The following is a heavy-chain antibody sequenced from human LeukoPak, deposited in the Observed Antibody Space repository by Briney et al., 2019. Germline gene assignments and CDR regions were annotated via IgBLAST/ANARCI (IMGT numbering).Heavy chain of an antibody. Sequence: GGSLRLSCAASGFTFSSYSMNWVRQAPGKGLVWVSSISSSSSYIYYADSVKGRFTISRDNAKNSLYLQMNSLRAEDTAVYYCARDPPYVDTSCYFDYWGQGTLVTVSS. V-gene: IGHV3-21*01. D-gene: IGHD5-18*01. CDR3: ARDPPYVDTSCYFDY. CDR2: ISSSSSYI. J-gene: IGHJ4*02. CDR1: GFTFSSYS.